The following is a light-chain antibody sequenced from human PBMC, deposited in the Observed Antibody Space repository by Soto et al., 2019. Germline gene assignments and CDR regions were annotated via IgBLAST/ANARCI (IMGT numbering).Light chain of an antibody. CDR3: QQYNSWCT. J-gene: IGKJ2*02. CDR2: DAS. Sequence: DIQMTQSPSTLSASVGDRVTITCRASQSISSWLAWYQQKPGKAPKLLIYDASSLESGVPSRFSGSGSGTEFTLTISSLQPDDFATYYCQQYNSWCTFGQGTKLEIK. V-gene: IGKV1-5*01. CDR1: QSISSW.